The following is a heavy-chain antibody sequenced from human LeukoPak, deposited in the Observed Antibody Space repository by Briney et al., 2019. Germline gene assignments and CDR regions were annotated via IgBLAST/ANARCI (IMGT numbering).Heavy chain of an antibody. CDR1: GRSFSGYY. Sequence: SSETLSLTCAVYGRSFSGYYWSWIRQPPGKGLEWIGEINHSGSTNYNPSLKSRVTISVDTSKNQFSLKLSSVTAADTAVFYCADGNWFDSWGQGTLVTVSS. J-gene: IGHJ5*01. CDR3: ADGNWFDS. CDR2: INHSGST. V-gene: IGHV4-34*01.